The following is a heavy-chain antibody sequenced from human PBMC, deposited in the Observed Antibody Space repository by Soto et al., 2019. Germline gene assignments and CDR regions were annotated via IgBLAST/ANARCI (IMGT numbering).Heavy chain of an antibody. CDR1: GGSISSGGYS. Sequence: SETLSLTCAVSGGSISSGGYSWSWIRQPPGKGLEWIGYIYHSGSTYYNPSLKSRVSISVDTSKNQFSLKLTSVTAADTAVYYCTTQGFGGLHGLVDVWRQGTTVPVSS. CDR2: IYHSGST. V-gene: IGHV4-30-2*01. D-gene: IGHD3-10*01. CDR3: TTQGFGGLHGLVDV. J-gene: IGHJ6*02.